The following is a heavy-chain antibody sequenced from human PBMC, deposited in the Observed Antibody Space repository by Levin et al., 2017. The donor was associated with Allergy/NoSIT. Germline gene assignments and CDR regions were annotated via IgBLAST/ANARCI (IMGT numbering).Heavy chain of an antibody. V-gene: IGHV6-1*01. D-gene: IGHD6-6*01. CDR2: TYYRSKWYN. Sequence: SETLSLTCAISGDSVSSNSAAWNWIRQSPSRGLEWPGRTYYRSKWYNDYAVSVKSRITINPDTSKNQFSLQLNSVTPEDTAVYSCARGGSSSSENYYYYMDGWGKGTTVTVSS. J-gene: IGHJ6*03. CDR3: ARGGSSSSENYYYYMDG. CDR1: GDSVSSNSAA.